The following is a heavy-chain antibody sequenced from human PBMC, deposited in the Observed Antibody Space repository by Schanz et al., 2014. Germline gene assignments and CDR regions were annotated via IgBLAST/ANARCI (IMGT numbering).Heavy chain of an antibody. J-gene: IGHJ4*02. CDR2: IKSRIHGGTT. D-gene: IGHD6-13*01. Sequence: EVQLLESGGGLVQPGGSLRLSCAASRFTFSSYAMSWVRQAPGKGLEWVARIKSRIHGGTTDYAAPVKGRFTISRDDSKHTVYLQMDSLKTEDTALYYCTTAHYSSNYETLDYWGQGTLVTVSS. CDR3: TTAHYSSNYETLDY. CDR1: RFTFSSYA. V-gene: IGHV3-15*01.